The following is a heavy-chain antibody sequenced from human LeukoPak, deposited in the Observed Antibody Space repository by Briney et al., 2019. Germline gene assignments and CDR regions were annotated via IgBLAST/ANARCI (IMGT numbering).Heavy chain of an antibody. CDR2: ISYDGSNK. CDR1: GFTFSSYA. V-gene: IGHV3-30-3*01. Sequence: GGSLGLSCAASGFTFSSYAMHWVRQAPGKGLEWVAVISYDGSNKYYADSVKGRFTISRDNSKNTLYLQMNSLRAEDTAVYYCARDGIAAADYYFDYWGQGTLVTVSS. CDR3: ARDGIAAADYYFDY. D-gene: IGHD6-13*01. J-gene: IGHJ4*02.